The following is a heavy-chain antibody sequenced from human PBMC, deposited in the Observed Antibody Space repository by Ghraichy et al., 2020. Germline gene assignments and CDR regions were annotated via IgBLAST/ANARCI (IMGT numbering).Heavy chain of an antibody. CDR3: ARDTDSSGWFLTPQPQYHWFDP. D-gene: IGHD6-19*01. CDR2: IYYSGST. Sequence: SQTLSLTCTVSGGSISSSSYYWGWIRQPPGKGLEWIGSIYYSGSTYYNPSLKSRVTISVDTSKNQFSLKLSSVTAADTAVYYCARDTDSSGWFLTPQPQYHWFDPWGQGTLVTVSS. CDR1: GGSISSSSYY. J-gene: IGHJ5*02. V-gene: IGHV4-39*01.